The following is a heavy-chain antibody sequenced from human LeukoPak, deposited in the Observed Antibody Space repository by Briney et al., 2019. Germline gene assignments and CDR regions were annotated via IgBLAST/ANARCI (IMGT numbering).Heavy chain of an antibody. J-gene: IGHJ3*02. CDR1: GFTFSSYD. CDR2: IGTAGDT. CDR3: ARGITGTTLDAFDI. D-gene: IGHD1-7*01. Sequence: GGSLRLSCAASGFTFSSYDMHWVRQATGQGLEWVSAIGTAGDTYYPGSVKGRFTISRENAKNSLYLQMNSLRAGDTAVYYCARGITGTTLDAFDIWGQGTMVTVSS. V-gene: IGHV3-13*01.